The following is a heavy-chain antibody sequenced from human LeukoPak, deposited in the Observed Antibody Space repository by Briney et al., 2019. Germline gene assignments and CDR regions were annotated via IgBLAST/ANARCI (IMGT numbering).Heavy chain of an antibody. Sequence: PGGSLRLSCAASGFTFSSYAMSWVRQAPGKGLEWVSAISGSGGSTYYADSVKGRFTISRDNSKNTLYLQMNSLRAEDTAVYYCAKGPVGATLPEYFQHWGQGTLVTVSS. V-gene: IGHV3-23*01. CDR3: AKGPVGATLPEYFQH. J-gene: IGHJ1*01. CDR1: GFTFSSYA. CDR2: ISGSGGST. D-gene: IGHD1-26*01.